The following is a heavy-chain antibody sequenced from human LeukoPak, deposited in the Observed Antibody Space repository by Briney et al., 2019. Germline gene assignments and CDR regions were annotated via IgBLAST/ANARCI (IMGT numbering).Heavy chain of an antibody. CDR2: IYYSGST. CDR3: ARQVGTAMAPLDY. V-gene: IGHV4-39*01. D-gene: IGHD5-18*01. CDR1: GGSISSSRYY. Sequence: SETLSLTCTVSGGSISSSRYYWGWIRQPPGKGLEWIGSIYYSGSTYYNPSLKSRVTISVDTSKNQFSLKLSSVTAADTAVYYCARQVGTAMAPLDYWSQGTLVTVSS. J-gene: IGHJ4*02.